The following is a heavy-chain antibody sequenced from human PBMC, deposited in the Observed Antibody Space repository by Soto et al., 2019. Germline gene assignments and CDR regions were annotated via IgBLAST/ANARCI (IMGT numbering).Heavy chain of an antibody. CDR3: ARGRASGSYYNGRNDAFDI. Sequence: PSETLSLTCAVYGGSFSGYYWSWIRQPPGKGLEWIGEIYYSGSTYYNPSLKSRVTISVDTSKNQFSLKLSSVTAADTAVYYCARGRASGSYYNGRNDAFDIWGQGTMVTVSS. V-gene: IGHV4-34*01. CDR2: IYYSGST. CDR1: GGSFSGYY. D-gene: IGHD3-10*01. J-gene: IGHJ3*02.